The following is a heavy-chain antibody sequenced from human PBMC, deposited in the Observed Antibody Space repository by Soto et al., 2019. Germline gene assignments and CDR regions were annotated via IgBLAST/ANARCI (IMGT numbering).Heavy chain of an antibody. Sequence: SETLSLTCTVSGGSISSGGYYWSWIRQHPGKGLEWIGYIYYSGSTYYNPSLQSRVTISVDTSKNQFSLKLSSVTAADTAVYYCARIPYSSSWYGFDYWGQGTLVTVSS. CDR3: ARIPYSSSWYGFDY. D-gene: IGHD6-13*01. CDR1: GGSISSGGYY. J-gene: IGHJ4*02. V-gene: IGHV4-31*03. CDR2: IYYSGST.